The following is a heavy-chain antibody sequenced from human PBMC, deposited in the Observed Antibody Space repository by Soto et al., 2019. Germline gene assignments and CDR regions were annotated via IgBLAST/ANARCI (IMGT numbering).Heavy chain of an antibody. CDR2: IHQSGTT. CDR3: ARGWRFDP. Sequence: SSETLSLTCGVYGGSFSAYQWNWIRQSPGQGLEWIGEIHQSGTTKYNPSLESRINLSVDTSKKQFSLKMFSVTAADTAIYYCARGWRFDPWGQGTQVTVSS. J-gene: IGHJ5*02. V-gene: IGHV4-34*01. D-gene: IGHD1-1*01. CDR1: GGSFSAYQ.